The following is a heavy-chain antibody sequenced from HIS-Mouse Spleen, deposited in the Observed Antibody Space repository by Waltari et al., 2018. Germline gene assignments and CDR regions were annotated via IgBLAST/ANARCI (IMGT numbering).Heavy chain of an antibody. V-gene: IGHV2-70*15. CDR2: IDWDDDK. CDR1: GFSPSTTGMC. J-gene: IGHJ4*02. D-gene: IGHD6-19*01. CDR3: ARIAEGYTSGWYAFDY. Sequence: QVTLRESGPALVKPTQTLTPTSTFSGFSPSTTGMCVRWIRRPPGKALEWLARIDWDDDKYYSTSLKTRLTISKDTSKNQVVLTMTNMDPVDTATYYCARIAEGYTSGWYAFDYWGQGTLVTVSS.